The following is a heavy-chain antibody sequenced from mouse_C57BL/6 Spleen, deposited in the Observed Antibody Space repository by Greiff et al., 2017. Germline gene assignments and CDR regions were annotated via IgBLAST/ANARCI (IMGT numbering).Heavy chain of an antibody. D-gene: IGHD3-3*01. CDR2: IGPSDSYT. J-gene: IGHJ3*01. Sequence: QVQLQQPGAELVMPGASVKLSCKASGYTFTSYWMHWVKQRPGQGLEWIGEIGPSDSYTNYTQKFKGKSTLTVDKSSSTAYMQLSSLTSESSAVXCCAREEGGRGLAYWGQGTLVTVSA. CDR3: AREEGGRGLAY. V-gene: IGHV1-69*01. CDR1: GYTFTSYW.